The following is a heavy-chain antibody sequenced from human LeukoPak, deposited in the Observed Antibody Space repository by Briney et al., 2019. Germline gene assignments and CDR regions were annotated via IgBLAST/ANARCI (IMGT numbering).Heavy chain of an antibody. V-gene: IGHV3-73*01. D-gene: IGHD3-9*01. J-gene: IGHJ4*02. CDR3: TRTRLRYFDWLPGYYFDY. CDR1: GFTFSGSA. Sequence: GGSLRLSCAASGFTFSGSAMHWVRQASGKGLEWVGRIRSKANSYATAYAASVKGRFTISRDDSKSIAYLQMNSLKTEDTAVYYCTRTRLRYFDWLPGYYFDYWGQGTLVTVSS. CDR2: IRSKANSYAT.